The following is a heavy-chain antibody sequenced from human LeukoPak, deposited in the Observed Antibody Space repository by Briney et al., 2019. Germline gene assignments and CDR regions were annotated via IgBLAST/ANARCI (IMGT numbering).Heavy chain of an antibody. D-gene: IGHD3-10*01. CDR1: GGSFTGYY. J-gene: IGHJ5*02. V-gene: IGHV4-34*01. Sequence: SETLPLTCAAYGGSFTGYYCSWIRQPPGKGLEWIGEINHSGSTNYNPSLKSRVTISVDTSKNQFSLKLSSVTAADTAVYYCARSLLWFGYHDKYNWFDPWGQGTLVTVSS. CDR2: INHSGST. CDR3: ARSLLWFGYHDKYNWFDP.